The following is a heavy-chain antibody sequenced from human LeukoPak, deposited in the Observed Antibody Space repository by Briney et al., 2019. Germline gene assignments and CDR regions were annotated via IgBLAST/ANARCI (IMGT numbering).Heavy chain of an antibody. J-gene: IGHJ5*02. V-gene: IGHV4-59*01. CDR1: GGSISSYY. Sequence: SETLSLTCTVSGGSISSYYWSWIRQPPGKGLEWIGYIYYSGSTNYNPSLKSRVTISVDTSMNQFSLKLSSVTAADTAVYYCARVGGSMVRGVSSYWFDPWGQGTLVTVSS. CDR2: IYYSGST. D-gene: IGHD3-10*01. CDR3: ARVGGSMVRGVSSYWFDP.